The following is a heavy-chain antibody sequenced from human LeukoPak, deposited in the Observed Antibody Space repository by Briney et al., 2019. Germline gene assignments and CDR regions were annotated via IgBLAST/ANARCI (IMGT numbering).Heavy chain of an antibody. D-gene: IGHD3-3*01. J-gene: IGHJ3*02. V-gene: IGHV1-69*13. CDR1: GGTFSSYA. CDR3: AREYRGFLEWFVDDAFDI. Sequence: ASVKVSCKASGGTFSSYAISWARQAPGQGLEWMGGIIPIFGTANYAQKFQGRVTITADESTSTAYMELSSLRSEDTAVYYCAREYRGFLEWFVDDAFDIWGQGTMVTVSS. CDR2: IIPIFGTA.